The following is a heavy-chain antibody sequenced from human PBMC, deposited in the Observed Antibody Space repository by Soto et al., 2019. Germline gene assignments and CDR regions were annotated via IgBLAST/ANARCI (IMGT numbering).Heavy chain of an antibody. Sequence: PGGSLRLSCAASGVTFSSYATSWVRQVPGKGLEWVSGISGSGDSTYYADSVKGRFTISRDNSKNTLYLQMNSLRAEDTAVYYCATRRESVWGSYRYRMDVWGQGTTVTVSS. CDR2: ISGSGDST. CDR3: ATRRESVWGSYRYRMDV. CDR1: GVTFSSYA. V-gene: IGHV3-23*01. J-gene: IGHJ6*02. D-gene: IGHD3-16*02.